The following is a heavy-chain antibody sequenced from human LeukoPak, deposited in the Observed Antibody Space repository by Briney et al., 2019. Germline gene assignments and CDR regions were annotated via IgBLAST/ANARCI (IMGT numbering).Heavy chain of an antibody. V-gene: IGHV4-34*01. D-gene: IGHD3-9*01. CDR1: GGSFSGYY. Sequence: PSETLSLTCAVYGGSFSGYYWSWIRQPPGKGLEWIGEINHSGSTNYNPSLKSRVTISVDPTKNQFSLNLSSVTAADPAVYYCARRIWYHDILTAYNIWGQGTPVTVSS. CDR3: ARRIWYHDILTAYNI. J-gene: IGHJ4*02. CDR2: INHSGST.